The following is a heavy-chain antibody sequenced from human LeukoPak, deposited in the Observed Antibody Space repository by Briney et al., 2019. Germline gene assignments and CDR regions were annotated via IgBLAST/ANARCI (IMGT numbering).Heavy chain of an antibody. D-gene: IGHD3-10*01. Sequence: PGGSLRLSCAASGFTFSDAWMTWVRQAPGKGLEWVANIKQDGSEKYYVDSVKGRFTISRDNAKNSLYLQMNSLRAEDTAVYYCASQGEVTWGQGTLVTVSS. CDR2: IKQDGSEK. CDR3: ASQGEVT. V-gene: IGHV3-7*01. J-gene: IGHJ5*02. CDR1: GFTFSDAW.